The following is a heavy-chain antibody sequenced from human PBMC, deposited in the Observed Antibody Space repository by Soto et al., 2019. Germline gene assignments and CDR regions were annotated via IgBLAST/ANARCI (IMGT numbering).Heavy chain of an antibody. J-gene: IGHJ4*02. D-gene: IGHD6-19*01. Sequence: QVQLVESGGGVVQPGRSLRLSCAASGCTFSSYGMHWVRQAPGKGLEWVAVISYDGSNKYYADSVKGRFTISRDNSKNTLYLQMNSLRAEDTAVYYCAKDPGGQAVALDYWGQGTLVTVSS. CDR3: AKDPGGQAVALDY. CDR2: ISYDGSNK. CDR1: GCTFSSYG. V-gene: IGHV3-30*18.